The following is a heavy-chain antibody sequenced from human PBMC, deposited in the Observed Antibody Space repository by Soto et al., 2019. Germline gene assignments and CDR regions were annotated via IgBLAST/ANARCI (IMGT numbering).Heavy chain of an antibody. CDR1: GGNIISYG. CDR2: ISGSGGST. D-gene: IGHD2-15*01. J-gene: IGHJ6*04. V-gene: IGHV3-23*01. CDR3: ARDDVPGDGGRCYGVPLDV. Sequence: GVPKRLSWAAAGGNIISYGMSCISKTTGKGLEWVSAISGSGGSTYYADSVKGRFTISRDTSENTLHLQMDSLRAEDTAVYYCARDDVPGDGGRCYGVPLDVGGKGTTVPVSS.